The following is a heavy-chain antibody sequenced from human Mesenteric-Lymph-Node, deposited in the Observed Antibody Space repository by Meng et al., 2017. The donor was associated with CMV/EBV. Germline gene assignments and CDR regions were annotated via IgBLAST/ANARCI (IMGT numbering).Heavy chain of an antibody. CDR2: INPGGVRT. D-gene: IGHD6-13*01. V-gene: IGHV1-46*01. J-gene: IGHJ4*02. CDR3: ARGLSSSHYYFDY. Sequence: CKASGYTFTSYYIHWVRQAPGQGLEWVGMINPGGVRTSYAQRFRGRVTMTRDTSTSTVYMDLSSLRSDDTAVYYCARGLSSSHYYFDYWGQGILVTVSS. CDR1: GYTFTSYY.